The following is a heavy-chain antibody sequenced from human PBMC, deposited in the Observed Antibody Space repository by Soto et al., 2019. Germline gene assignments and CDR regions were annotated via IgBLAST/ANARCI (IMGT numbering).Heavy chain of an antibody. J-gene: IGHJ6*02. V-gene: IGHV1-18*04. CDR1: GYDFTLYG. CDR3: ARGAPDIVAPDKLPDGMDV. D-gene: IGHD5-12*01. CDR2: ISAHKGKE. Sequence: QVQLVQSGAEVKKPGASVKVSCKASGYDFTLYGMTWVRQAPGQGLEWMGWISAHKGKEESAERFQGRLTMTIDPSTSTVYMELRSLRVDDTAVYYCARGAPDIVAPDKLPDGMDVWGQGTAVTVSS.